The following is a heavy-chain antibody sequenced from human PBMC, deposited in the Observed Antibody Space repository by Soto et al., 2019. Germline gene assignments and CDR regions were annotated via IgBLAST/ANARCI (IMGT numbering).Heavy chain of an antibody. D-gene: IGHD4-4*01. J-gene: IGHJ6*02. Sequence: ASVKVSCKASGYTFTSYGINWVRQATGQGLEWMGWMNPNSGNTGYAQKFQGRVTMTRNTSISTAYMELSSLRSEDTAVYYCASFPYSNYYYGMDVWGQGTTVTVSS. V-gene: IGHV1-8*01. CDR2: MNPNSGNT. CDR3: ASFPYSNYYYGMDV. CDR1: GYTFTSYG.